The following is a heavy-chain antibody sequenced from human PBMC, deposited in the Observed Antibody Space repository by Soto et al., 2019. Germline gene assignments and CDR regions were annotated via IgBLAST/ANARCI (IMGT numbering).Heavy chain of an antibody. CDR2: ISHDGNVN. V-gene: IGHV3-30*01. Sequence: QVQLVESGGGVVQPGTSLRLSCEASGFTFSSYAMHWVRQAPGKGLEWVAVISHDGNVNYYSESVKGRFTMSRDNSKDTLSLQMDSLRTEDTAVYFCAKDECWESHFYYFMDLWGKGTPVTVSS. CDR1: GFTFSSYA. D-gene: IGHD1-26*01. J-gene: IGHJ6*03. CDR3: AKDECWESHFYYFMDL.